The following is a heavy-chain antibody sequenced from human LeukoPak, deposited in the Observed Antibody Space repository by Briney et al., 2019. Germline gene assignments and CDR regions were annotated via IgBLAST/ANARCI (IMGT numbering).Heavy chain of an antibody. J-gene: IGHJ6*03. Sequence: ASVKVSCKVSGYTLTELSMHWVRQAPGKGLEWMGGLDRSDGEIKYGQRFQGSVSMTEDTSTDTAYMELSRLTSEDTAIYYCATASRPGGFYYSYMDLWGKGTMVTVSS. D-gene: IGHD6-6*01. CDR3: ATASRPGGFYYSYMDL. CDR1: GYTLTELS. CDR2: LDRSDGEI. V-gene: IGHV1-24*01.